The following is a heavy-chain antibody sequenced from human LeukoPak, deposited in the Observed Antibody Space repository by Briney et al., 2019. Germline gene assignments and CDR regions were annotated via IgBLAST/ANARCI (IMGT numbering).Heavy chain of an antibody. J-gene: IGHJ4*02. CDR1: GYSFPNFW. D-gene: IGHD3-10*01. Sequence: GESLKISCKCSGYSFPNFWIGWVRQMPGKGLEWMGIIYPGDSDTRYSPSFQGQVTIPADKSISTAYLQWNSLKASDTAMYYCARQAYGSGSYSAHWGQGTLVTVSS. CDR2: IYPGDSDT. CDR3: ARQAYGSGSYSAH. V-gene: IGHV5-51*01.